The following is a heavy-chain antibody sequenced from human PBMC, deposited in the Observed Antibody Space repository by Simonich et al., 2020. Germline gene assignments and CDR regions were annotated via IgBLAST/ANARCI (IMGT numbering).Heavy chain of an antibody. CDR1: GYTFTGYY. CDR2: INPNSGCT. V-gene: IGHV1-2*06. Sequence: QVQLVQSGAEVKKPGASVKVSCKASGYTFTGYYMHWVRQAPGQGLEGNGRINPNSGCTNEEQKLQGRLTMTRDTSISTAYMELSRLRSDDTAVYYCARELKGVPVGWGSQIDIWGQGTMVTVSS. CDR3: ARELKGVPVGWGSQIDI. J-gene: IGHJ3*02. D-gene: IGHD6-19*01.